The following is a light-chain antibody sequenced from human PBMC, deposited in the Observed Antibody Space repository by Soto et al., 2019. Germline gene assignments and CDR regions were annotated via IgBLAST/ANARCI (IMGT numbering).Light chain of an antibody. Sequence: QSVLTQPRSVSGSPGQSVTISCTGTSSDVGGYNYVSWYQQHPGKAPKLMIYDVSKRPSGVPDRFSGSKSCNTASLTISGLQAEDEADYYCCSYAGSYTVVFGGGTKLTVL. V-gene: IGLV2-11*01. CDR1: SSDVGGYNY. CDR2: DVS. CDR3: CSYAGSYTVV. J-gene: IGLJ2*01.